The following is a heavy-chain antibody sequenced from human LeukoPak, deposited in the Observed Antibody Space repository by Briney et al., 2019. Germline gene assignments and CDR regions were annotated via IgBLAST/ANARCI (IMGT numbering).Heavy chain of an antibody. V-gene: IGHV3-21*01. J-gene: IGHJ4*02. Sequence: GGSLRLSCAASGFTFSSYSMNWVRQAPGKGLEWVSSISSSSSYIYYADSVKGRFTISRDNAKNSLYLQMNSLRAEDTAVYYCARDSSPVAGTVWGQGTLVTVSS. CDR2: ISSSSSYI. CDR3: ARDSSPVAGTV. D-gene: IGHD6-19*01. CDR1: GFTFSSYS.